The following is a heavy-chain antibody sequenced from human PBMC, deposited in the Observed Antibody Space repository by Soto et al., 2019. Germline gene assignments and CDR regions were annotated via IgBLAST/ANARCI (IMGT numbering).Heavy chain of an antibody. D-gene: IGHD6-13*01. V-gene: IGHV3-23*01. CDR2: ISGSGDST. CDR1: GLTFSSHA. J-gene: IGHJ4*02. Sequence: EVQLLESGGGLVQPGGSLRLSCATSGLTFSSHAMSWVRQAPGKGLEWVSAISGSGDSTYYIDSVKGRFTISRDNSKNTLYLQMNSLRAEDTAVYYCAQDRAAAAYGIWGQGTVVTVSS. CDR3: AQDRAAAAYGI.